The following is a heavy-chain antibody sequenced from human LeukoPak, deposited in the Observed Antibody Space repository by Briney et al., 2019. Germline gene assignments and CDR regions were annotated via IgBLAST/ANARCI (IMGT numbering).Heavy chain of an antibody. Sequence: SVKVSCKASGGTFSSYAISWVRQAPGQGLEWMGGIIPIFGTANYAQKFQGRVTITADKSTSTAYMELSSLRSEGTAVYYCARGRGDYGDYRNWFDPWGQGTLVTVSS. V-gene: IGHV1-69*06. CDR1: GGTFSSYA. D-gene: IGHD4-17*01. J-gene: IGHJ5*02. CDR2: IIPIFGTA. CDR3: ARGRGDYGDYRNWFDP.